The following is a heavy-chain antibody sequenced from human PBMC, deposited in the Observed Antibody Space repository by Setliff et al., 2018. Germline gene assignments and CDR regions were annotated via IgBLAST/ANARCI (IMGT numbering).Heavy chain of an antibody. CDR3: ARGIITMVRGVITFSYYFDY. CDR1: GGSISSGDYY. V-gene: IGHV4-30-4*08. Sequence: ASETLSLTCTVSGGSISSGDYYWSWIRQPPGKGLEWIGYIYSSGSTYYNPSLKSRVSISVDTSKNLFSLKLSSVTAADTAVYYCARGIITMVRGVITFSYYFDYWGQGTLVTVSS. J-gene: IGHJ4*02. CDR2: IYSSGST. D-gene: IGHD3-10*01.